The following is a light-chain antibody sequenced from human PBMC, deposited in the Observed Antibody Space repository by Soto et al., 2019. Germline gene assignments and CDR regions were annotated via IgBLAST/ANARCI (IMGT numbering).Light chain of an antibody. J-gene: IGLJ1*01. CDR1: SSDVGNYDL. CDR3: ASYARSNKV. Sequence: QSVLAQPASVSGSPGQSITISCTGTSSDVGNYDLVSWYQQLPGKAPKLIIYEGKQRPSGISDRFSGSKSGNTASLTISGLQAGDEAHYYCASYARSNKVFGTGTKVTVL. CDR2: EGK. V-gene: IGLV2-14*02.